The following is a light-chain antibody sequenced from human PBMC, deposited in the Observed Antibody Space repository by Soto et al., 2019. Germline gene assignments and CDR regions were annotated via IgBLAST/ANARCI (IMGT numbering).Light chain of an antibody. Sequence: DIVMTQSPATLSLSPGERATLTCRASQTVSSFLDWYQHKPGKAPRLLIYDASNRATGIPSRFSGSGSGTYFTLTSSSLEPEDFAVYYCQQRSNWITFGQGTRLEIK. CDR2: DAS. CDR1: QTVSSF. V-gene: IGKV3-11*01. J-gene: IGKJ5*01. CDR3: QQRSNWIT.